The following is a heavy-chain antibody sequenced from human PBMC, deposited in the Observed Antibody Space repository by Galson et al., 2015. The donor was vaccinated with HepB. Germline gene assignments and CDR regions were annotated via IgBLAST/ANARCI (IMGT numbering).Heavy chain of an antibody. CDR3: AILYSSSWSIDY. J-gene: IGHJ4*02. CDR1: GYTFTSYY. D-gene: IGHD6-13*01. Sequence: SVKVSCKASGYTFTSYYMHWARQAPGQGLEWMGIINPSGGSTSYAQKFQGRVTMTRDTSTSTVYMELSSLRSEDTAVYYCAILYSSSWSIDYWGQGTLVTVSS. CDR2: INPSGGST. V-gene: IGHV1-46*01.